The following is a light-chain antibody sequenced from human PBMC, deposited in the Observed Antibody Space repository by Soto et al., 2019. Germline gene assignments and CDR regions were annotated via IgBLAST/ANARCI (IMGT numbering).Light chain of an antibody. Sequence: AIQMTQSPSSLSASVGDRVTISCRASQGNRNDLGWYQQKPGKAPKLLIYAASSLQSGVPSRFSGSGSGTDFTLTISSLQPEDFATYYCLQDYNYPRTFGQGTKVEIK. CDR3: LQDYNYPRT. CDR2: AAS. J-gene: IGKJ1*01. CDR1: QGNRND. V-gene: IGKV1-6*01.